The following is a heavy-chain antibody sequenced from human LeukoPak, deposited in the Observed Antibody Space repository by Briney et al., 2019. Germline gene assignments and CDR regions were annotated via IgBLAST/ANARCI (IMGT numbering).Heavy chain of an antibody. J-gene: IGHJ1*01. V-gene: IGHV4-59*01. D-gene: IGHD6-19*01. CDR2: MHSSGIT. Sequence: SETLSLTCTVSGGSISSYYWSWIRQPPGKGLEWIGYMHSSGITSNNPSLKSRVTMSVDMSKNQFSLRLNSVTAADTAVYYCARGYKSDWGLQYFQYWGQGTLATVSS. CDR3: ARGYKSDWGLQYFQY. CDR1: GGSISSYY.